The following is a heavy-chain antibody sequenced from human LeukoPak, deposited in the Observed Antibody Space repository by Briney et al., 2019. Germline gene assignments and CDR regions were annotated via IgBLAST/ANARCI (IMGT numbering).Heavy chain of an antibody. V-gene: IGHV3-23*01. Sequence: PGGSLRLSCAASGFAFTSYAMSWVRQAPGKGLEWVSAISGSGGSTYYADSVKGRFTISRDNSKNTLYLQMNSLRAEDTAVYYCARESSTSQTNLFDYWGQGTLVTVSS. CDR2: ISGSGGST. D-gene: IGHD6-6*01. CDR1: GFAFTSYA. CDR3: ARESSTSQTNLFDY. J-gene: IGHJ4*02.